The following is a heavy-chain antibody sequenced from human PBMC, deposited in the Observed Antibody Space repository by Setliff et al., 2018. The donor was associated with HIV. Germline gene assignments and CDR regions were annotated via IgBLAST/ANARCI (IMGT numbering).Heavy chain of an antibody. Sequence: SETLSLTCTVSGDSISSSSYYWGWIRQPPGKGLEWIGSIYYSGSTYYTPNLKSRVTISLDKSKNQFSLKLYSATAADTAVYYCARIASVAGAYYFDYWGQGTLVTVSS. CDR1: GDSISSSSYY. J-gene: IGHJ4*02. CDR2: IYYSGST. CDR3: ARIASVAGAYYFDY. V-gene: IGHV4-39*07. D-gene: IGHD2-21*01.